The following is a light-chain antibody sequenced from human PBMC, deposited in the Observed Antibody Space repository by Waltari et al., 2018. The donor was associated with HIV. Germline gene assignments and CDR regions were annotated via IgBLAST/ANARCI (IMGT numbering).Light chain of an antibody. Sequence: DVVLTQSQLSLPVTLGQPASISCRSNQSLVYSDGNTYLNWFPQRPGQSPRRLIYKVSNRGSGVPERFSGSGSGTDFTLKISRVEAEDVGVYSCMQGSHWPRTFGQGTKVEIK. CDR2: KVS. CDR3: MQGSHWPRT. CDR1: QSLVYSDGNTY. V-gene: IGKV2-30*01. J-gene: IGKJ1*01.